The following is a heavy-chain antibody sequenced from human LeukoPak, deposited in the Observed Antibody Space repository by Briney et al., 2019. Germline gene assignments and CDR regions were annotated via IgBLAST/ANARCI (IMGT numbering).Heavy chain of an antibody. Sequence: PGGSLRLSCAASGFTFSSYWMSWVRQAPGKGLEWVANIKQDGSEKYYVDSVKGRFTISRDNAKNSLYLQMNSLRAEDTALYYCAKDMSRYCSSTSCYTFDYWGQGTLVTVSS. CDR1: GFTFSSYW. J-gene: IGHJ4*02. D-gene: IGHD2-2*02. V-gene: IGHV3-7*03. CDR3: AKDMSRYCSSTSCYTFDY. CDR2: IKQDGSEK.